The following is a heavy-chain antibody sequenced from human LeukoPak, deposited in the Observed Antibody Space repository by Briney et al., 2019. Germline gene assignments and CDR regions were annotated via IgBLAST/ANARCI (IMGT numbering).Heavy chain of an antibody. Sequence: ASVKVSCKASGYTFTRYYMHWVRQAPGQGVEWMGIINPSGGSTSYAQKFQGRVTMTRPTSTSTVYMELSSLRAEDTAVYYCARGDDFWSGYGDHHWFDPWGQGTLVTVSS. CDR3: ARGDDFWSGYGDHHWFDP. J-gene: IGHJ5*02. CDR2: INPSGGST. CDR1: GYTFTRYY. D-gene: IGHD3-3*01. V-gene: IGHV1-46*03.